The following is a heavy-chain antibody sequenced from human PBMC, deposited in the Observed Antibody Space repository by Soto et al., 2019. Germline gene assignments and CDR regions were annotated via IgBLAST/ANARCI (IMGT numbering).Heavy chain of an antibody. Sequence: GGSLRLSCVASGFTFSDYSMSWIRQAPGKGLEWLAFIDSRGRTLSYADSVRGRFTISRDNAENSVYLQMDSLTAGDTAAYYCAKATATGGGAFDICGQGTMVTVSS. CDR1: GFTFSDYS. J-gene: IGHJ3*02. V-gene: IGHV3-11*01. CDR2: IDSRGRTL. D-gene: IGHD2-8*02. CDR3: AKATATGGGAFDI.